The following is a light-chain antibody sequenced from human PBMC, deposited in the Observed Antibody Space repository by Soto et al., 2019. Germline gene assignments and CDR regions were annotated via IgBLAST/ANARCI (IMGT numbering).Light chain of an antibody. Sequence: DIQMTQSPSTLSASVGDRVTITCRASQSLNNWVAWYQQQPGRAPKLLIYKASVLESGVPSRFSGSGSGTEFRLTISSLQPDDSATYYCQQYKSYSLTFGGGTKVQIK. CDR2: KAS. CDR1: QSLNNW. CDR3: QQYKSYSLT. J-gene: IGKJ4*01. V-gene: IGKV1-5*03.